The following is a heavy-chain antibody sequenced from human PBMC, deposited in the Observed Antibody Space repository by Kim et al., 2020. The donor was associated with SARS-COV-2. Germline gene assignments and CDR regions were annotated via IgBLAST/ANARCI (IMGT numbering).Heavy chain of an antibody. CDR2: TQPIFETT. V-gene: IGHV1-69*13. CDR3: ARDAEGVKRFGGVSHYYGMDV. J-gene: IGHJ6*02. D-gene: IGHD3-16*01. Sequence: SVKVSCKASGDTLATYAVSWVRQAPGQGLEWMGNTQPIFETTNYAQKFQGRLTVYADASTSTVYMVLSGLTFEDTAVYYCARDAEGVKRFGGVSHYYGMDVWGQGTTVTVSS. CDR1: GDTLATYA.